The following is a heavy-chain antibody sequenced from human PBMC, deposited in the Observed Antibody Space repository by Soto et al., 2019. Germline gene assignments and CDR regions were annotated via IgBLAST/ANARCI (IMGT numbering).Heavy chain of an antibody. Sequence: PSETLSLTCAVYGGSFSGYYWSWIRQPPGKGLEWIGEINHSGSTNYNPSLKSRVTISVDTSKNQFSLKLSSVTAADTAVYYCARKEVRYYDFWSGRKNWFDPWGQGTLVTVSS. J-gene: IGHJ5*02. CDR3: ARKEVRYYDFWSGRKNWFDP. CDR1: GGSFSGYY. V-gene: IGHV4-34*01. CDR2: INHSGST. D-gene: IGHD3-3*01.